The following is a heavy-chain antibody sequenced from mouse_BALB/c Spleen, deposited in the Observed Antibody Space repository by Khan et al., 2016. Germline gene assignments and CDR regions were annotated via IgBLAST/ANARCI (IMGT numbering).Heavy chain of an antibody. D-gene: IGHD4-1*01. CDR3: AKLTGKREAMDY. CDR1: GYAFSSYW. Sequence: QVQLQQSGAELVRPGSSVKISCKASGYAFSSYWMNWVKQRPGQGLEWIGQIYPGDGDTNYNGKFKGKATLTADKSSSTAYMQLSSLTSEDSAVYFCAKLTGKREAMDYWGQGTSVTVSS. J-gene: IGHJ4*01. V-gene: IGHV1-80*01. CDR2: IYPGDGDT.